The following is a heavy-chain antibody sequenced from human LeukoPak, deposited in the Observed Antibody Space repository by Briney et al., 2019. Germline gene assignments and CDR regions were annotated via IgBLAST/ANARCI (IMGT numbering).Heavy chain of an antibody. CDR3: ARQLGYCSSTSCYADKVDY. CDR1: GVSISSSSYY. D-gene: IGHD2-2*01. Sequence: SETLSLTCTVSGVSISSSSYYWDWIRQPPGKGLEWIGSIYYSGSTYYNPSLKSRVTISVDTSKNQFSLKLSSVTAADTAVYYCARQLGYCSSTSCYADKVDYWGQGTLVTVSS. CDR2: IYYSGST. J-gene: IGHJ4*02. V-gene: IGHV4-39*01.